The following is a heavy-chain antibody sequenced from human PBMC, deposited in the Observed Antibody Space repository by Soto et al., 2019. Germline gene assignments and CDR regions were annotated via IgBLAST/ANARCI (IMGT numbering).Heavy chain of an antibody. CDR1: GFTFSTYT. CDR3: ARMCTDGSCFNAFDI. J-gene: IGHJ3*02. Sequence: GGSLRLSCAAYGFTFSTYTMNWVRRAPGKGLEWLSYIATSGSPMYYADSVKGRFAISRDNAKNSLYLQMNSLRAEDTAVYYCARMCTDGSCFNAFDIWGQGTMVTVSS. D-gene: IGHD2-8*01. CDR2: IATSGSPM. V-gene: IGHV3-48*01.